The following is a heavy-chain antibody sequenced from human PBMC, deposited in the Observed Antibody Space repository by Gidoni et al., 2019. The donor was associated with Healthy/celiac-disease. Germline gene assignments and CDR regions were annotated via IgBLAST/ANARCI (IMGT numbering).Heavy chain of an antibody. J-gene: IGHJ4*02. CDR2: INPNSGGT. Sequence: QVQLVQSGPAVKKPGASVTVSCQASGYTFTGYYMHWVRQAPGQGLEWMGRINPNSGGTNYAQKFQGRVTMTRDTSISTAYMELSRLRSDDTAVYYCARLPADSKHPAGYWGQGTLVTVSS. CDR1: GYTFTGYY. D-gene: IGHD4-4*01. V-gene: IGHV1-2*06. CDR3: ARLPADSKHPAGY.